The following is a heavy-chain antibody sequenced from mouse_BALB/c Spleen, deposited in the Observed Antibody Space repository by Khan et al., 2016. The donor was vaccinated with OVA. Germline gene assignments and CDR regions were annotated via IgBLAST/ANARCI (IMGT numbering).Heavy chain of an antibody. Sequence: VELQQSGPELMKPGASVKLSCKASGYSFSSYYIHWVKQSHGKTLEWIGNNSPFNGDTTYNQKFNVRATFTVDNSSNTAYMHISSLTSEDSAVYYCAIHGSTSWFADWGQGTLVTVSA. V-gene: IGHV1S135*01. J-gene: IGHJ3*01. CDR2: NSPFNGDT. CDR3: AIHGSTSWFAD. D-gene: IGHD1-1*01. CDR1: GYSFSSYY.